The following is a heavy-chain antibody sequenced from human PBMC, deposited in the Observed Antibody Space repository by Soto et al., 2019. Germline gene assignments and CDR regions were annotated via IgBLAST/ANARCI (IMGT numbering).Heavy chain of an antibody. D-gene: IGHD3-9*01. CDR3: ARAAYYDILTGALYTWFDP. CDR1: GGSISSGGYY. CDR2: IYYSGST. J-gene: IGHJ5*02. Sequence: SETLSLTCTVSGGSISSGGYYWSWIRQHPGKGLEWIGYIYYSGSTYYNPSLKSRVTISVDTSKNQFSLKLSSVTAADTAVYYCARAAYYDILTGALYTWFDPWGQGTLVTVSS. V-gene: IGHV4-31*03.